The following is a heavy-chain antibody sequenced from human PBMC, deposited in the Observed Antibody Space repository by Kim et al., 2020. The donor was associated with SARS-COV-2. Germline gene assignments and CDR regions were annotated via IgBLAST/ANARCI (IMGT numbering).Heavy chain of an antibody. D-gene: IGHD3-10*01. J-gene: IGHJ6*02. CDR2: IYYSGST. CDR1: GGSISSYY. Sequence: SETLSLTCTVSGGSISSYYWSWIRQPPGKGLEWIGYIYYSGSTNYNPSLKSRVTISVDTSKNQFSLKLSSVTAADTAVYYCALGRGYGFGESYYYYYGMDVWGQGTTVTVSS. CDR3: ALGRGYGFGESYYYYYGMDV. V-gene: IGHV4-59*01.